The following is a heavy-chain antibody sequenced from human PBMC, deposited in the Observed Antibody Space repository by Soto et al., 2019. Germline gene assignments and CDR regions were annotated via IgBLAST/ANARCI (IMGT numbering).Heavy chain of an antibody. D-gene: IGHD6-13*01. V-gene: IGHV1-18*01. CDR2: ISAYNGNT. J-gene: IGHJ5*02. CDR1: GYTFTGYA. CDR3: ARSSGSSWIFYWYDP. Sequence: ASVKVSCKASGYTFTGYAMHWVRQAPGQRLEWMGWISAYNGNTNYAQKLQGRVTMTTDTSTSTAYMELRSLRSDDTAVYYCARSSGSSWIFYWYDPWGQGTLVTVSS.